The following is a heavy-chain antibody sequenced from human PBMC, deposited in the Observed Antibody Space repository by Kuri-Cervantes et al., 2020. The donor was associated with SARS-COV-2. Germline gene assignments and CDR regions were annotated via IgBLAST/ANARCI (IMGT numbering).Heavy chain of an antibody. CDR2: ISGDGGST. CDR1: GFTFDDYA. J-gene: IGHJ4*02. CDR3: AKDFPCTSCYLGFDY. V-gene: IGHV3-43*02. Sequence: GESLKISCAASGFTFDDYAMHWVRQAPGKGLEWVSLISGDGGSTYYADSVKGRFTISRDNSKNSLYLQMNSLSTEDTALYYCAKDFPCTSCYLGFDYWGQGTLVTVSS. D-gene: IGHD2-2*01.